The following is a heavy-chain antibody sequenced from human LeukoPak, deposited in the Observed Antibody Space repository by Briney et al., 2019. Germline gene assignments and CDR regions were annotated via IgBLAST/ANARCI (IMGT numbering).Heavy chain of an antibody. CDR3: AKDYSETSYYGSGTYYRPNWFDP. D-gene: IGHD3-10*01. CDR1: GFTFSSYG. Sequence: GGSLRLSCAASGFTFSSYGMHWVRQAPGKGLEWVAFIRYDGSNKYCADSVKGRFTISRDNSKNTLYLQMNSLRAEDTAVYYCAKDYSETSYYGSGTYYRPNWFDPWGQGTLVTVSS. V-gene: IGHV3-30*02. J-gene: IGHJ5*02. CDR2: IRYDGSNK.